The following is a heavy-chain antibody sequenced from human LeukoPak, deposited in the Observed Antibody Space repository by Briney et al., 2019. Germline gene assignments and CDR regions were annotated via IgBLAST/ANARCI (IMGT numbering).Heavy chain of an antibody. CDR3: TTDPFQNIVVVPAAIIKMDY. Sequence: GGSLRLSCAASGFTFSKAWMSWVRQAPGKGLEWLGRIKSKTDGGTDYAAPVKGRFTISRDDSKNTLYLQMNSLKTEDTAVYYCTTDPFQNIVVVPAAIIKMDYWGQGTLVTVAS. CDR2: IKSKTDGGT. D-gene: IGHD2-2*01. CDR1: GFTFSKAW. V-gene: IGHV3-15*01. J-gene: IGHJ4*02.